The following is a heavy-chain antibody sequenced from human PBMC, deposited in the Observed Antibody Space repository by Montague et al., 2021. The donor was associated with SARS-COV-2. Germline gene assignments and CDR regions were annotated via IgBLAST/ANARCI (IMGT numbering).Heavy chain of an antibody. D-gene: IGHD3/OR15-3a*01. J-gene: IGHJ6*02. CDR2: IYYSGST. V-gene: IGHV4-39*01. CDR1: GGSISSSSYF. Sequence: SETLSLTCTVSGGSISSSSYFWGWIRQPPGKGLEWIGSIYYSGSTYYNPSLESRVTISVDTSKNQFSLKLSSVTAADTAVYYCATEVEVGHYYYYYGMDVWGQGTTVTVSS. CDR3: ATEVEVGHYYYYYGMDV.